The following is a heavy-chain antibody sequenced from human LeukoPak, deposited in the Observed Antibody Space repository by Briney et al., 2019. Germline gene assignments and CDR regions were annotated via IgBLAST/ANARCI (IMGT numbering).Heavy chain of an antibody. Sequence: GGSLRLSCAASGFTFSSYAMSWVRQAPGMGLEWVSAISGSGGSTYYADSVKGRFTISRDNSKNTLYLQMNSLRAEDTAVYYCAKLYDSSGYYLPLDYWGQGTLVTVSS. D-gene: IGHD3-22*01. CDR3: AKLYDSSGYYLPLDY. V-gene: IGHV3-23*01. J-gene: IGHJ4*02. CDR1: GFTFSSYA. CDR2: ISGSGGST.